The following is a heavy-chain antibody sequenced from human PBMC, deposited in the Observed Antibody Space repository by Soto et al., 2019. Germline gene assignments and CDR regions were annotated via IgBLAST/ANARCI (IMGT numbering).Heavy chain of an antibody. V-gene: IGHV1-69*01. Sequence: QVQLVQSGAEVKKPGSSVKVSCKASGGTFSSYAISWVRQAPGQGLEWMGGIIPIFGTANYAQKFQGRVTTTADESTSTAYMELSSLRSEVTAVYYCSREDDSSGYYKGAFDYWGQGTLVTVSS. D-gene: IGHD3-22*01. CDR1: GGTFSSYA. CDR3: SREDDSSGYYKGAFDY. J-gene: IGHJ4*02. CDR2: IIPIFGTA.